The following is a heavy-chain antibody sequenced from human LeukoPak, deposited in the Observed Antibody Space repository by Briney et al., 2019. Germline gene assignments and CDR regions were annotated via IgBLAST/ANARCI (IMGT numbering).Heavy chain of an antibody. CDR2: ISNSGST. Sequence: GGSLRLSCAASGFTFSSSAMSWVRQSPGKGLQWVSPISNSGSTYYSDSVKGRFTISRDSSANTLYLRMNSLRAEDTALYYCAKLRGEDGYRDSFDYWGQGALGTVSS. J-gene: IGHJ4*02. D-gene: IGHD5-24*01. V-gene: IGHV3-23*01. CDR1: GFTFSSSA. CDR3: AKLRGEDGYRDSFDY.